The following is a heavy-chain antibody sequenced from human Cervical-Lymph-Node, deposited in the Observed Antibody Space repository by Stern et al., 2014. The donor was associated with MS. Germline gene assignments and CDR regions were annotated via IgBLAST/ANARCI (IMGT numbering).Heavy chain of an antibody. J-gene: IGHJ6*02. CDR1: GGSISSYY. V-gene: IGHV4-59*01. CDR2: LYYSGST. D-gene: IGHD3-16*01. CDR3: ARGRGASQYYYYGMDV. Sequence: QVQLVESGPGLVKPSETLSLTCTVSGGSISSYYWSWIRQPPGKGLEWIGYLYYSGSTNYNPSLKSRVTISVDTSKNQFSLKLSSVTAADTAVYYCARGRGASQYYYYGMDVWGQGTTVTVSS.